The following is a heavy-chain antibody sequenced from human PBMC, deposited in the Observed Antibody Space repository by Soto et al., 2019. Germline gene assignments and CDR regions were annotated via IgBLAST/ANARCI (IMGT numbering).Heavy chain of an antibody. CDR2: IYYSGST. CDR3: ARCSGGSLQYFQH. V-gene: IGHV4-61*01. J-gene: IGHJ1*01. Sequence: SETLSLTCTVSGGSVSSGSYYWSWIRQPPGKGLEWIGYIYYSGSTNYNPSLKSRVTISVDTSKNQFSLKLSSVTAADTAVYYCARCSGGSLQYFQHWGQGTLVTVSS. CDR1: GGSVSSGSYY. D-gene: IGHD2-15*01.